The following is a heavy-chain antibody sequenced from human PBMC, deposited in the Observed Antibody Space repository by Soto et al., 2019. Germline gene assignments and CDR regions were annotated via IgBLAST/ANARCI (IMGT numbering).Heavy chain of an antibody. D-gene: IGHD6-19*01. CDR2: IYPGDSDT. CDR3: ARRIQLDSSGWYIYYFDY. V-gene: IGHV5-51*01. Sequence: GESLKISCKGSGYSFTSYWIGWVRQMPGKGLEWMGIIYPGDSDTRYSPSFQGQVTISADKSISTAYLQWSSLKASDTAMYYCARRIQLDSSGWYIYYFDYWGQGTLVTVSS. CDR1: GYSFTSYW. J-gene: IGHJ4*02.